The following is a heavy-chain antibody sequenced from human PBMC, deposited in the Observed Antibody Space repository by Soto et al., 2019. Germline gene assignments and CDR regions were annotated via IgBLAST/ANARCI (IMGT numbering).Heavy chain of an antibody. Sequence: QVQLQESGPGLVKPSETLSLTCTVSGGSITSYDWSWIRQPPGKGLEWMGYMYYSGSTNYNPSLRSRVTISVHTSKNQFSLKLSSVTAADTAVYYCARGRGWVDPWGQGTLVTVSS. CDR2: MYYSGST. CDR3: ARGRGWVDP. J-gene: IGHJ5*02. CDR1: GGSITSYD. V-gene: IGHV4-59*01.